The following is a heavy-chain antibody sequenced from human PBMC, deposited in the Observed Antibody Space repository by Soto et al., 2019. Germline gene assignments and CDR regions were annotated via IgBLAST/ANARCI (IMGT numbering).Heavy chain of an antibody. J-gene: IGHJ6*03. Sequence: QVQLQESGPGLVKPSETLSLTCTVSGGSISSYYWSWIRQPPGKGVEWIGYIYYSGSTNYNPSLKSRVTISVDTSKNQFSLKLSSVTAADTAVYYCARSLRHYDDYYYVDVWGKGTTVTVSS. V-gene: IGHV4-59*01. CDR2: IYYSGST. CDR3: ARSLRHYDDYYYVDV. CDR1: GGSISSYY. D-gene: IGHD3-16*02.